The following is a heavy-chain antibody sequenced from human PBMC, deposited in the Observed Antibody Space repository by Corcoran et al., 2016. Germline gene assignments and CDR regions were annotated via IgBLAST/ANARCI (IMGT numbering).Heavy chain of an antibody. V-gene: IGHV3-13*01. J-gene: IGHJ4*02. CDR3: ARVSSSSWGPDY. CDR1: GFTFSSYD. CDR2: IGTAGDT. D-gene: IGHD6-13*01. Sequence: EVQLVESGGGLVQPGGSLRLSCAASGFTFSSYDMHWVRQATGKGLEWVSAIGTAGDTYYPGSVKGRFTISRENAKNSLYLQMNSLRAEDTAVYYCARVSSSSWGPDYWGQGTLVTVSS.